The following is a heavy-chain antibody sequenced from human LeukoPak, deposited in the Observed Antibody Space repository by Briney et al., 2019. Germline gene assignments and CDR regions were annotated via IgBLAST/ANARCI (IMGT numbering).Heavy chain of an antibody. Sequence: PSETLSLTCNVPGGSIRSSNYYWGWIRQPPGKGLEWIGSIYYSGSTYYNPSLKGRGTMSVDTSNNQFSLKLTSATATDTAVYYCVRLFYYDSRGPPSWGQGTLVTVSS. J-gene: IGHJ5*02. CDR1: GGSIRSSNYY. CDR3: VRLFYYDSRGPPS. D-gene: IGHD3-22*01. V-gene: IGHV4-39*01. CDR2: IYYSGST.